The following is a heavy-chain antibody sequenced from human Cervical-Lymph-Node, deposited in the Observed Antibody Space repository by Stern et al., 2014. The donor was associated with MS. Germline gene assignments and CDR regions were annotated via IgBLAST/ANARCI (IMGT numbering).Heavy chain of an antibody. J-gene: IGHJ4*02. D-gene: IGHD1-7*01. Sequence: QVQLVESGAEVKEPGASMTVSCKASGYAFTNFYIHWVRQAPGQGLEWMGWLNPHSGDTNYAQKIQRRVTMTRDISTDTAYLTLGGLRSDDTAVYYCARDYNWNFGIWGQGTLVTGS. CDR2: LNPHSGDT. CDR3: ARDYNWNFGI. CDR1: GYAFTNFY. V-gene: IGHV1-2*02.